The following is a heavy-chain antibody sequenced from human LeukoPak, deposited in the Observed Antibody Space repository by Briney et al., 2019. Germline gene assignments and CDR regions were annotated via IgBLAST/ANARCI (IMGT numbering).Heavy chain of an antibody. D-gene: IGHD5-12*01. CDR1: GFTVSSNY. CDR3: ARGASGYDEYFDY. V-gene: IGHV3-53*01. J-gene: IGHJ4*02. CDR2: IYSGGST. Sequence: PGGSLRLSCAASGFTVSSNYMSWVRQAPGKGLEWVSVIYSGGSTYYADSVKGRFTISRDNSKNTLYLQMNSLRAEDTAVYYCARGASGYDEYFDYWGQGTLVTVSS.